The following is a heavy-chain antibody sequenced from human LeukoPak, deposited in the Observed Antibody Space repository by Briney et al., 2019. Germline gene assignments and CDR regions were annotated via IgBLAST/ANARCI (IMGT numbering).Heavy chain of an antibody. CDR3: SIFEITLIVVLNS. Sequence: GGSLRLSCAASGFTVSSNYMSWVRQAPGKGLEWVAFIDYDGRHALYADSVKGRFTISRDNSKNTLYLQMNSLRPEDTAIYYCSIFEITLIVVLNSWGQGTLVTVSS. V-gene: IGHV3-30*02. CDR1: GFTVSSNY. J-gene: IGHJ4*02. D-gene: IGHD3-22*01. CDR2: IDYDGRHA.